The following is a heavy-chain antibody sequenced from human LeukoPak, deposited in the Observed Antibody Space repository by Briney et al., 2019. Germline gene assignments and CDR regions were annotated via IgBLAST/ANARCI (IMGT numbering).Heavy chain of an antibody. Sequence: PSETLSLTCTVSGGSISSGGYYWSWIRQPPGKGLEWIGYIYHSGSTYYNPSLKSRVTMLVDTSKNQFSLKLSSVTAADTAVYYCARPPMGHYWYFDLWGRGTLVTVSS. V-gene: IGHV4-30-2*02. D-gene: IGHD5-24*01. CDR2: IYHSGST. CDR1: GGSISSGGYY. CDR3: ARPPMGHYWYFDL. J-gene: IGHJ2*01.